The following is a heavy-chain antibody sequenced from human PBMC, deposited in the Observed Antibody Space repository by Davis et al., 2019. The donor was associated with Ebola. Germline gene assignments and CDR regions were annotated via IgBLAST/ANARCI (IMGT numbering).Heavy chain of an antibody. Sequence: SVKVSCKASGYTFTSYYMHWVRQAPGQGLEWMGRIIPILGIANYAQKFQGRVTITADKSTSTAYMELSSLRSEDTAVYYCAREAYYYDSSGYYIYFDYWGQGTLVTVSS. D-gene: IGHD3-22*01. CDR1: GYTFTSYY. CDR2: IIPILGIA. V-gene: IGHV1-69*04. CDR3: AREAYYYDSSGYYIYFDY. J-gene: IGHJ4*02.